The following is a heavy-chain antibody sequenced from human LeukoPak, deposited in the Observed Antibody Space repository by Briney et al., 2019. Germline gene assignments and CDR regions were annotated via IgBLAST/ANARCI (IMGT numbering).Heavy chain of an antibody. CDR2: IYYSGST. CDR1: GGSISSYY. V-gene: IGHV4-59*12. CDR3: ARGDRSIAARGYFDY. D-gene: IGHD6-6*01. Sequence: KPSETPSLTCTVSGGSISSYYWSWIRQPPGKGLEWIGYIYYSGSTNYNPSLKSRVTISVDTSKNQFSLKLSSVTAADTAVYYCARGDRSIAARGYFDYWGQGTLVTVSS. J-gene: IGHJ4*02.